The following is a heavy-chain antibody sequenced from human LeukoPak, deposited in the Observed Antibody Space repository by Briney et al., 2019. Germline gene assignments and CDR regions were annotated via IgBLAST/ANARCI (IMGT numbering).Heavy chain of an antibody. CDR1: GYSFTGYY. V-gene: IGHV1-2*02. D-gene: IGHD2-2*02. CDR2: IGPNSAST. Sequence: GASVKVSCRASGYSFTGYYMHWVRQAPGQGLEYMAWIGPNSASTNCAQNFQGRVTMTRDTSISTAYMELTSLRSDDTAVYYCARALGPLRYPFDYWGQGTLVTVSS. J-gene: IGHJ4*02. CDR3: ARALGPLRYPFDY.